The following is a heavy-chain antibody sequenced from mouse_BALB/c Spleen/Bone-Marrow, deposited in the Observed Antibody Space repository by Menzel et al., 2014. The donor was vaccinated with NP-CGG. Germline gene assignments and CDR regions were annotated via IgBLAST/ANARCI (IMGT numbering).Heavy chain of an antibody. CDR1: GHTFTDYW. V-gene: IGHV1-69*01. Sequence: QVQLQQSGAELVMPGASVKMSCKASGHTFTDYWMHWVKQGPGQGLEWIGAIDTSDSYTSYNQKFQGKATLTVDESSSTADMQLSSMTSEDAAVYYCARSDYRFDPLPYWGQGTLVTVSA. J-gene: IGHJ3*01. CDR3: ARSDYRFDPLPY. D-gene: IGHD2-14*01. CDR2: IDTSDSYT.